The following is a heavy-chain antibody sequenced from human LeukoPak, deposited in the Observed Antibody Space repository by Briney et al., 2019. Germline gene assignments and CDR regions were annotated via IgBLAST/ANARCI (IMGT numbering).Heavy chain of an antibody. D-gene: IGHD2-2*01. J-gene: IGHJ4*02. Sequence: QTGGSLRLSCAASGFTFSSYGMHWVRQAPGKGLEWVAVIWYDGSNKYYADSVKGRFTISRDNSKNTLYLQMNSLRAEDTAVYYCARDRSSTSKAFDYWGQGTLVTVSS. V-gene: IGHV3-33*01. CDR1: GFTFSSYG. CDR2: IWYDGSNK. CDR3: ARDRSSTSKAFDY.